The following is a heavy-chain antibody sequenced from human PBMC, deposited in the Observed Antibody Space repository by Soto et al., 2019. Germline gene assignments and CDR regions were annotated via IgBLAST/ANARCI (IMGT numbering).Heavy chain of an antibody. V-gene: IGHV4-34*01. Sequence: SETLSLTCGVFRGSFSGFYWSWVRQTPGGVLEWIGEINHSGTTNYNPSFQNRVTIAVDKSTNNFSLKMTSVTAADAAVYYCARGRGYVYGSNFYGLDVWGQGTTVNVSS. D-gene: IGHD6-25*01. CDR2: INHSGTT. J-gene: IGHJ6*02. CDR1: RGSFSGFY. CDR3: ARGRGYVYGSNFYGLDV.